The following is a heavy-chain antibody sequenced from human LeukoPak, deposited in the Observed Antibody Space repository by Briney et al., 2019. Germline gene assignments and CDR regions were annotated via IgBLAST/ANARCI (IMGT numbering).Heavy chain of an antibody. CDR2: IYYSGST. D-gene: IGHD6-13*01. CDR3: ARGRFVYSSSWYVDY. CDR1: GFTFSSYG. J-gene: IGHJ4*02. Sequence: GSLRLSCAASGFTFSSYGMHWVRQAPGKGLEWIGYIYYSGSTNYNPSLKSRVTISVDTSKNQFSLKLSSVTAADTAVYYCARGRFVYSSSWYVDYWGQGTLVTVSS. V-gene: IGHV4-59*12.